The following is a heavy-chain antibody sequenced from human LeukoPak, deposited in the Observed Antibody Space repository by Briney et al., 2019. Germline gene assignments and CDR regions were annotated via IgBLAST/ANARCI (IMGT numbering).Heavy chain of an antibody. CDR2: ISGSGGST. CDR1: GFTFSSYA. D-gene: IGHD6-19*01. Sequence: PGGCLRLSCAASGFTFSSYAMSWVRQAPGKGLEWVSAISGSGGSTYYADSVKGRFTISRDNSKNTLYLQMNSLRAEDTAVYYCAKDLQAGIAVAGKYFQHWGQGTLVTVSS. CDR3: AKDLQAGIAVAGKYFQH. V-gene: IGHV3-23*01. J-gene: IGHJ1*01.